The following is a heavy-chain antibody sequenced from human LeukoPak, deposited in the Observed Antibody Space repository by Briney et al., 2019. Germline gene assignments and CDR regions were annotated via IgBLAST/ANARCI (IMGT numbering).Heavy chain of an antibody. Sequence: GGSLRLSCAASGFTFSNYAMNWVRRAPGEGLEWVLYITFSGNNIYYADCVEGRFTISRDHSKNTLYLQMNSLRAEDTAGYYCAKDHAFVGVIATWGQGTLVTVSS. V-gene: IGHV3-48*03. CDR1: GFTFSNYA. CDR3: AKDHAFVGVIAT. CDR2: ITFSGNNI. D-gene: IGHD3-16*02. J-gene: IGHJ5*02.